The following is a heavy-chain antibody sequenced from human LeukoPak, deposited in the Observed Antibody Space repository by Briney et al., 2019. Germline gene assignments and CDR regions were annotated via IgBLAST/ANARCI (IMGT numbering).Heavy chain of an antibody. Sequence: GGSLRLSCAASGFTFSSCVMHWVRQAPGKGLEWVAVISYDGSNKYYADSVKGRFTISRDNAKNSLYLQMNSLRAEDTAVYYCARDPLLSSSAYYDFWSGYYTNNWFDPWGQGTLVTVSS. CDR3: ARDPLLSSSAYYDFWSGYYTNNWFDP. D-gene: IGHD3-3*01. CDR2: ISYDGSNK. V-gene: IGHV3-30*03. CDR1: GFTFSSCV. J-gene: IGHJ5*02.